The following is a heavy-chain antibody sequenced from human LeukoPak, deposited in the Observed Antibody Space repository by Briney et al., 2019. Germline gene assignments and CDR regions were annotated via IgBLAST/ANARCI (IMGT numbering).Heavy chain of an antibody. D-gene: IGHD6-13*01. V-gene: IGHV4-59*12. J-gene: IGHJ4*02. CDR3: AIATAAIDY. Sequence: SETLSLTCTVSGGSISSYYWSWIRQPPGKGLEWIGYIYYSGSTNYNPSLKSRVTMSVDTSKNQFSLKLSSVTAADTAVYYCAIATAAIDYWGQGTLVTVSS. CDR1: GGSISSYY. CDR2: IYYSGST.